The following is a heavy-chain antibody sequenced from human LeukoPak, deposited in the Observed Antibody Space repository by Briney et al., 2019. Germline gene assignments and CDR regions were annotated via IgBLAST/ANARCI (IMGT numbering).Heavy chain of an antibody. J-gene: IGHJ5*02. CDR1: GFAFSSYG. Sequence: PTGGSLRLSCAASGFAFSSYGMSWVRQAPGKGLEWVSAISGSGSSTYYADFVQGRFSISRDNSKNTLYLQMNSLRAEDTAVYYCAKGGEPYNWFDPWGQGTLVTVSS. CDR3: AKGGEPYNWFDP. CDR2: ISGSGSST. V-gene: IGHV3-23*01. D-gene: IGHD1-14*01.